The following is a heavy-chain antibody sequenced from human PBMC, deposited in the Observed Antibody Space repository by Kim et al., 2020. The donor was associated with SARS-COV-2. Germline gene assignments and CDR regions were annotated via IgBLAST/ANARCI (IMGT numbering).Heavy chain of an antibody. CDR1: GGSISSDY. Sequence: SETLSLTCTVSGGSISSDYWSWIRQLPGKGLEWIGYTYYSGRTNYNPSLKSRVTISVDTSKNQFSLKLGSVTAADTAVYYCARGQEPLDFDYWGQGTLVSVSS. CDR3: ARGQEPLDFDY. CDR2: TYYSGRT. D-gene: IGHD1-1*01. J-gene: IGHJ4*02. V-gene: IGHV4-59*01.